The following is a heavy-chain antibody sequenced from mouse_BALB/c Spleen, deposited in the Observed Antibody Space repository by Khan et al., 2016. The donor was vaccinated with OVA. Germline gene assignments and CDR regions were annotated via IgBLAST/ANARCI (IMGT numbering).Heavy chain of an antibody. V-gene: IGHV5-17*02. CDR3: ATSYYYGYNVDK. D-gene: IGHD1-1*01. J-gene: IGHJ2*01. CDR2: ISGDSSTT. CDR1: GFTFSAYG. Sequence: EVELVESGGGLVQPGGSRKLSCAASGFTFSAYGMHWVRQAPEKGLEWVAYISGDSSTTYYDDTVKGRFTISRDNPKNTLFLQMTSLMSADTARYYYATSYYYGYNVDKWGPGTTLTVSS.